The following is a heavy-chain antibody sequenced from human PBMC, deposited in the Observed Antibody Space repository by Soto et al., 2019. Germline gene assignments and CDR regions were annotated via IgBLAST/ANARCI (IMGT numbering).Heavy chain of an antibody. V-gene: IGHV3-23*01. CDR1: GFTFSSYA. CDR3: AKDEYYDILTGYYRTGIFDY. CDR2: ISGSGGST. Sequence: PGGSLRLSCAASGFTFSSYAMSWVRQAPGKGLEWVSAISGSGGSTYYADSVKGRFTISRDNSKNTLYLQMNSLRAEDTAVYYCAKDEYYDILTGYYRTGIFDYWGQGTLVTVSS. D-gene: IGHD3-9*01. J-gene: IGHJ4*02.